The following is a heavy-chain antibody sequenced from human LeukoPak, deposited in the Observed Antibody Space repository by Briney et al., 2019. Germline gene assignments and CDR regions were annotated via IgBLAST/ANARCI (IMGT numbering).Heavy chain of an antibody. J-gene: IGHJ5*02. CDR3: ARACSSWSHSWFDP. Sequence: ASVTVSCKTSGYTFTGYYIHWVRQAPGQGLEWMGWIDPNSGGRNFAQNFEGRVTMTKDRSLTTAYMELSSLTFDDTAVYYCARACSSWSHSWFDPWGQGTLVTVSS. V-gene: IGHV1-2*02. CDR2: IDPNSGGR. CDR1: GYTFTGYY. D-gene: IGHD6-13*01.